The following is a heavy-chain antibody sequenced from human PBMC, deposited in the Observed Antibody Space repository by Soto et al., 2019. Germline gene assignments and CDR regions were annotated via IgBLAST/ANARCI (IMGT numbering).Heavy chain of an antibody. CDR3: ARYRREAVAGYTLDN. V-gene: IGHV4-59*01. D-gene: IGHD6-13*01. CDR1: GGSISSNY. J-gene: IGHJ4*02. Sequence: PXGTLSLTCTVSGGSISSNYWTGIRQPAGKGLEWIGYVYNSGSTDYNPSLKSRVTISEDTSKSQFSLKVNSMTAADTAVYYCARYRREAVAGYTLDNWGQGILVTVSS. CDR2: VYNSGST.